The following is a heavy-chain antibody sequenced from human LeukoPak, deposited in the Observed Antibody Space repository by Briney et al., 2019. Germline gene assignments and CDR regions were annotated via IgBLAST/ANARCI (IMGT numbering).Heavy chain of an antibody. D-gene: IGHD3-10*01. J-gene: IGHJ4*02. Sequence: PGRSLRLSCAASGFTFSSYGMHWVRQAPGKGLEWVAVISYDGSNKYYADSVKGRFTISRSNSKNTLYLQMNSLRAEDTAVYYCAKDMGYYGSGPGDYWGQGTLVTVSS. CDR2: ISYDGSNK. CDR1: GFTFSSYG. V-gene: IGHV3-30*18. CDR3: AKDMGYYGSGPGDY.